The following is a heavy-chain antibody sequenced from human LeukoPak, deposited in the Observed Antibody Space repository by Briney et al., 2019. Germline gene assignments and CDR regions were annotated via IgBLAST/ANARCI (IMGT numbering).Heavy chain of an antibody. CDR2: INPNSGGT. D-gene: IGHD2-8*02. Sequence: GASVKVSCKASGYTFTSYYMHWGRQAPGQGVERRGWINPNSGGTDNAQKFQGRVTMTRDRATSTEYMELRRLRSEDTAVYYCARGYGWDASYYYYYLHVWGEGATLTLS. J-gene: IGHJ6*03. CDR1: GYTFTSYY. V-gene: IGHV1-2*02. CDR3: ARGYGWDASYYYYYLHV.